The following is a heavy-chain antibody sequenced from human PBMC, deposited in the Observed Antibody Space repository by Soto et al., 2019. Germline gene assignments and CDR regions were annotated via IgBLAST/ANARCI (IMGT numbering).Heavy chain of an antibody. Sequence: EVQLVESGGDLVQPGGSLRLACAASGFTVSSNFMSWVRQAPGMGLEWLSLIYSGGGTYYADSVKGRFTTSRDNSKNTVYLQMNSLRAEDAAVYYCASGRALDFWGQGTLVTVSS. CDR1: GFTVSSNF. CDR2: IYSGGGT. J-gene: IGHJ4*02. CDR3: ASGRALDF. V-gene: IGHV3-66*01.